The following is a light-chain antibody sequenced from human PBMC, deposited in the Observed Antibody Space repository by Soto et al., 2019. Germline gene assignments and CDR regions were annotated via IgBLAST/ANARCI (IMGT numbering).Light chain of an antibody. CDR3: QQYGSSPWT. Sequence: EIVLTQSPGTLSLSPGERATLSRRATQSVSSNYLAWYQQKSGQAPRLLIYGASSRATGIPDRFSGSGSGTDFTLTISRLEPEDFAVYYCQQYGSSPWTFGQGTKVDIK. V-gene: IGKV3-20*01. J-gene: IGKJ1*01. CDR1: QSVSSNY. CDR2: GAS.